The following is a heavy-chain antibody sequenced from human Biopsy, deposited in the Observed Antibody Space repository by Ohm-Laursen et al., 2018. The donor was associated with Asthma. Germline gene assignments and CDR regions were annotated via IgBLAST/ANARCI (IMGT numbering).Heavy chain of an antibody. Sequence: GILSLTCTVSGGSITSSSYYWGWIRQPPGKGMEWIGSMYHSGSPYYHPSLKSRATISVDTSKNQLSLKMSSVTAADTAVYFCVRHQYSSSWSTFDYWGRGALVTVSS. J-gene: IGHJ4*02. V-gene: IGHV4-39*01. CDR1: GGSITSSSYY. CDR3: VRHQYSSSWSTFDY. CDR2: MYHSGSP. D-gene: IGHD3-22*01.